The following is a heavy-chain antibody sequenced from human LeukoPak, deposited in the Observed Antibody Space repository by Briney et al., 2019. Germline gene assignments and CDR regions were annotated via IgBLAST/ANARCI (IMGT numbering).Heavy chain of an antibody. CDR1: GFTFGNAW. D-gene: IGHD2-15*01. J-gene: IGHJ6*03. CDR2: IKTKQDGGTT. V-gene: IGHV3-15*01. Sequence: PGGSLRLACAASGFTFGNAWMNWVRQAPGKGLQWVGRIKTKQDGGTTDYATPVKGRFTISRDDSRNTLYLQMNSLRTDDTAIYYCTAIREYCDSAGCYSPYFYCYMDVWGKGTTVAVSS. CDR3: TAIREYCDSAGCYSPYFYCYMDV.